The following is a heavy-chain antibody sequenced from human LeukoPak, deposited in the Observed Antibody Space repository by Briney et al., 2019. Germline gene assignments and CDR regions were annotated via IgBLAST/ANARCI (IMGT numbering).Heavy chain of an antibody. CDR3: AKEGYSYGYYYYYYMDV. J-gene: IGHJ6*03. Sequence: GGSLRLSCAASGFTFDEYAMHWVRQAPGKGLEWVSLISGDGGSTYYADSVKGRFTISRDNSKNSLYLQMNSLRTEDTALFYCAKEGYSYGYYYYYYMDVSRKGTTVTVSS. D-gene: IGHD5-18*01. CDR1: GFTFDEYA. CDR2: ISGDGGST. V-gene: IGHV3-43*02.